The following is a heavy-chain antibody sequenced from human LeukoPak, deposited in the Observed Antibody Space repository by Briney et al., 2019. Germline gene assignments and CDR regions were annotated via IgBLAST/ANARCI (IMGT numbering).Heavy chain of an antibody. CDR3: TTPLFPSTGYSCGCGY. V-gene: IGHV3-15*01. CDR1: GFTFSNAW. J-gene: IGHJ4*02. Sequence: GGSLRLSCAASGFTFSNAWMSWVRQAPGKGLEWVGRIKSKTDGGTTDYAPPVKGRFTISRNDSKNTLYLQMNSLKTEDTAVYYCTTPLFPSTGYSCGCGYWGQGTLVTVSS. CDR2: IKSKTDGGTT. D-gene: IGHD6-19*01.